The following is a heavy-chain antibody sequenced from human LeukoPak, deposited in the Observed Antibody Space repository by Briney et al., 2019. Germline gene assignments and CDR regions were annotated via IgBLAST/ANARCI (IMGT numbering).Heavy chain of an antibody. D-gene: IGHD3-10*02. Sequence: GGSLRLSCAASGVTFNSYIINWVRQAPGKGLEWVSYISSSGSTIYYTDSLKGRSTISRDTTKNSLYTQSNTLRAKDTPHYYCEELGITMFGGVWGKGPTVTISS. CDR2: ISSSGSTI. V-gene: IGHV3-48*03. CDR1: GVTFNSYI. CDR3: EELGITMFGGV. J-gene: IGHJ6*04.